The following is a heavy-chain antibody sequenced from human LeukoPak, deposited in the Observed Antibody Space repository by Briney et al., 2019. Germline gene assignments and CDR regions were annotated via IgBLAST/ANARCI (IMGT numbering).Heavy chain of an antibody. J-gene: IGHJ4*02. V-gene: IGHV3-11*01. Sequence: GGSLRLSCAASGFTFSDYYMTWIRQAPGKGLEWISYISRGGSTTYYADSVKGRFTISRDNAKNSLYLQMNSLRAEDTAVYYCARQPRVAAAPIWGQGTLVTVSP. CDR1: GFTFSDYY. CDR2: ISRGGSTT. D-gene: IGHD6-25*01. CDR3: ARQPRVAAAPI.